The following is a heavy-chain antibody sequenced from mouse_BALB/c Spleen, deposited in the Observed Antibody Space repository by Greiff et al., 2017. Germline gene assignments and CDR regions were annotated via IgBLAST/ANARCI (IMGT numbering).Heavy chain of an antibody. V-gene: IGHV5-6-3*01. Sequence: EVQRVESGGGLVQPGGSLKLSCAASGFTFSSYGMSWVRQTPDKRLELVATINSNGGSTYYPDSVKGRFTISRDNAKNTLYLQMSSLKSEDTAMYYCAREGELGAMDYWGQGTSVTVSS. CDR2: INSNGGST. J-gene: IGHJ4*01. CDR3: AREGELGAMDY. CDR1: GFTFSSYG.